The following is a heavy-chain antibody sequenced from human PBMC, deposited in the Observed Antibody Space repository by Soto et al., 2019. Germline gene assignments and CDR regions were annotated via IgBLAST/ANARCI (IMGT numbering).Heavy chain of an antibody. V-gene: IGHV3-30-3*01. J-gene: IGHJ5*02. CDR2: ISYDGSNK. D-gene: IGHD2-15*01. CDR3: ASTPGSGLDP. Sequence: QVQLVESGGGVVQPGRSLRLSCAASGFTFSSYAMHWVRQAPGKGLEWVAVISYDGSNKYYADSVKGRFTISRDNSKNTLYLQMNSLRAEDTAVYYCASTPGSGLDPLGQGTLVTVSS. CDR1: GFTFSSYA.